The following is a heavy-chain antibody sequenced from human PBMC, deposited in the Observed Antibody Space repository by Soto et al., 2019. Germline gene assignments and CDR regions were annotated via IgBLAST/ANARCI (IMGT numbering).Heavy chain of an antibody. D-gene: IGHD4-17*01. J-gene: IGHJ4*02. Sequence: GPSVKVSCKASGYTFASYGISWVQQAPGQGLEWMGWISAYNGNTNYAQKLQGRVTMTTDTSTSTAYMELRSLRSDDTAVYYCARAANYGDYLVWGQGTLVTVSS. CDR3: ARAANYGDYLV. CDR2: ISAYNGNT. CDR1: GYTFASYG. V-gene: IGHV1-18*01.